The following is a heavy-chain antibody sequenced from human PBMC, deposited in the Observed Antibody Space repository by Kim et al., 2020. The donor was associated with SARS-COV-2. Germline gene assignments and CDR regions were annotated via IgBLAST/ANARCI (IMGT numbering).Heavy chain of an antibody. CDR1: GYTFTGYY. Sequence: ASVKVSCKASGYTFTGYYMHWVRQAPGQGLEWMGRINPNSGGTNYAQKFQGRVTMTRDTSISTAYMELSRLRSDDTAVYYCARGGRLWFGELWITDYWGQGTLVTVSS. J-gene: IGHJ4*02. D-gene: IGHD3-10*01. CDR3: ARGGRLWFGELWITDY. V-gene: IGHV1-2*06. CDR2: INPNSGGT.